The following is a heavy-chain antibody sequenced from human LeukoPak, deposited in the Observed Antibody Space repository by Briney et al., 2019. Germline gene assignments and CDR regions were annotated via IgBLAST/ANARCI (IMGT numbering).Heavy chain of an antibody. CDR2: INPSGSST. V-gene: IGHV1-46*01. Sequence: ASVKVSCKASGYTFTSYGISWVRQAPGQGLEWMGIINPSGSSTSYAQKFQGRVTMTRDTSTSTVYMELSSLRSEDTAVYYCARGPMRGWSDPWGQGTLVTVSS. CDR1: GYTFTSYG. J-gene: IGHJ5*02. CDR3: ARGPMRGWSDP.